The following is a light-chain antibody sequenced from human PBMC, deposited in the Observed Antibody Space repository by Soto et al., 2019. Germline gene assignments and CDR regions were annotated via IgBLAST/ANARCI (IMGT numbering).Light chain of an antibody. V-gene: IGKV1-33*01. J-gene: IGKJ1*01. Sequence: DIQLTQSPSSLSASVGETVTVTCQASQDISVYLNWYQEKPGKAPTLLIYDASNLKTGVPSRFSGLGSGTHFTLTISNLQPEDFATYYCLQLYNFSWTFGQGTKVDIK. CDR3: LQLYNFSWT. CDR1: QDISVY. CDR2: DAS.